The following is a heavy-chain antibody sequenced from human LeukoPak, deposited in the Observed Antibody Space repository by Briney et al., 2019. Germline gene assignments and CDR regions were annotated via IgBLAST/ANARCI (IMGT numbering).Heavy chain of an antibody. D-gene: IGHD3-3*01. J-gene: IGHJ3*02. V-gene: IGHV3-7*03. CDR1: GFTFNKSW. CDR3: ARVQGIFGVVIDGGAFDI. CDR2: IKEDVTQK. Sequence: AGGSLRLSCAASGFTFNKSWMSWVRQAPGKGPEWVANIKEDVTQKYYVDSVRGRFTISRGNAENSLYLQMNSLRAEDTAVYYCARVQGIFGVVIDGGAFDIWGQGTMVTVSS.